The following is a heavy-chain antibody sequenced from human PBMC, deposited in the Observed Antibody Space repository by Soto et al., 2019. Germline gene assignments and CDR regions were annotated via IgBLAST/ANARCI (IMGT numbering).Heavy chain of an antibody. CDR3: ARRYCISTSCHYYGMDV. CDR1: GGTFSTYT. J-gene: IGHJ6*02. Sequence: QVQLVQSGAEVKKPGSSVKVSCKASGGTFSTYTINWVRQAPGQGLEWMGGIIPMFGTANYAQKFQGRVTITADXSXSXXYMELSRLISEDTAVYYCARRYCISTSCHYYGMDVWGQGTTVTVSS. V-gene: IGHV1-69*12. CDR2: IIPMFGTA. D-gene: IGHD2-2*01.